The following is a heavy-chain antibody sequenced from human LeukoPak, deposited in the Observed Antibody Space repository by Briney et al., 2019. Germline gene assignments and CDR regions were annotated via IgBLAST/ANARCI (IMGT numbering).Heavy chain of an antibody. V-gene: IGHV3-23*01. CDR3: AKQSEITIFGVVITYYFDY. CDR2: ISGSGGST. CDR1: GFTFSSYA. D-gene: IGHD3-3*01. Sequence: GGSLRLSCAATGFTFSSYAMSLVRQAPGKGLEWVSAISGSGGSTYYADSVKGRFTISRDNSKNTLYLQMNSLRAEDTAVYYCAKQSEITIFGVVITYYFDYWGQGTLVTVSS. J-gene: IGHJ4*02.